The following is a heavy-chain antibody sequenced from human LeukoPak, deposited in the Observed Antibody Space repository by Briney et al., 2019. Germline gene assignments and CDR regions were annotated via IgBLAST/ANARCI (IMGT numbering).Heavy chain of an antibody. CDR1: GFSVSGCW. Sequence: GGSLRLSCAVSGFSVSGCWMTWVRQAPGKGLEWVANIKQDGSEKNYVDSVKGRFTISRDNAENSLFLQMNSLRVEDTAVYYCAREWQGGIAAAGTRIEGDYWGQGTLVAASS. V-gene: IGHV3-7*01. J-gene: IGHJ4*02. D-gene: IGHD6-13*01. CDR3: AREWQGGIAAAGTRIEGDY. CDR2: IKQDGSEK.